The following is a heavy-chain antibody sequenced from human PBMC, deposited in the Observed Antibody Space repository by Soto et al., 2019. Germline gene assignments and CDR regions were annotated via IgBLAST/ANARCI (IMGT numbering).Heavy chain of an antibody. CDR2: INPNSGGT. J-gene: IGHJ5*02. V-gene: IGHV1-2*02. CDR3: ARALTGTTAWFDP. Sequence: QVQLVQSGAEVKKPGASVKVSCKASGYTFTGYYMHWVRQAPGQGLEWMGWINPNSGGTNYAQKFQGRVTMPRDTSISTANMALRRLRSDDTAVYYCARALTGTTAWFDPWGQGTLVTVSS. CDR1: GYTFTGYY. D-gene: IGHD1-7*01.